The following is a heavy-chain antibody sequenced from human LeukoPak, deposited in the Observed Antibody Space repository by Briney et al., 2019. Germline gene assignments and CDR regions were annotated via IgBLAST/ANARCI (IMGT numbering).Heavy chain of an antibody. D-gene: IGHD1-1*01. Sequence: GGPLRLSCAASGFTFSSYGIHWVRQAPGKGLEWVAVIWYDGSKKYYADSVKGRFTISRDNSRNTLYLQMNSLRADDTAVYYCARQLDDYWNEYYFDYWAREPWSPSPQ. J-gene: IGHJ4*02. CDR2: IWYDGSKK. V-gene: IGHV3-33*01. CDR1: GFTFSSYG. CDR3: ARQLDDYWNEYYFDY.